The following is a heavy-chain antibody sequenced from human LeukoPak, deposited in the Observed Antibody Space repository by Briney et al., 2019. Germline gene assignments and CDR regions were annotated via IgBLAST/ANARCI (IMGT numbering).Heavy chain of an antibody. CDR3: ARHRGIAAAGRFDY. Sequence: GGSLRLSCAASGFTFSSYWMSWVRQAPGKGLEWVAVISYDGSNKYYADSVKGRFTISRDNSKTTLYLQMNSLRAEDTAVYYCARHRGIAAAGRFDYWGQGTLVTVSS. CDR1: GFTFSSYW. CDR2: ISYDGSNK. D-gene: IGHD6-13*01. V-gene: IGHV3-30-3*01. J-gene: IGHJ4*02.